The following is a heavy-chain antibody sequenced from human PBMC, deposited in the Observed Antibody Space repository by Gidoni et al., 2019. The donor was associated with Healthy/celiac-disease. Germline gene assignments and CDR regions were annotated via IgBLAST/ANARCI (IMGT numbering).Heavy chain of an antibody. Sequence: EVQLVESGGGLVKPGGSLRLSCAASGFTFSSYSMNWVRQAPGKGLEWDASISSSSSYIYYADSVKGRFTISRDNAKNSLYLQMNSLRAEDTAVYYCARSMVRGVGWFDHWGQGTLVTVSS. CDR1: GFTFSSYS. V-gene: IGHV3-21*01. J-gene: IGHJ5*02. CDR2: ISSSSSYI. D-gene: IGHD3-10*01. CDR3: ARSMVRGVGWFDH.